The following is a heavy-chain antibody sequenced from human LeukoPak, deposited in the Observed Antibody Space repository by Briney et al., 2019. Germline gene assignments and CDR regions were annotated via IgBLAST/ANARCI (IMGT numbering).Heavy chain of an antibody. CDR2: IYHSGST. CDR1: GGSISSGGYY. D-gene: IGHD3-10*01. J-gene: IGHJ4*02. Sequence: QTLSLTCTVSGGSISSGGYYWSWVRQPPGKGLEWIGYIYHSGSTYYNPSLKSRVTISVDRSKNQFSLKLSSVTAADTAVYYCARDYYGSGSHDWGQGTLVTVSS. V-gene: IGHV4-30-2*01. CDR3: ARDYYGSGSHD.